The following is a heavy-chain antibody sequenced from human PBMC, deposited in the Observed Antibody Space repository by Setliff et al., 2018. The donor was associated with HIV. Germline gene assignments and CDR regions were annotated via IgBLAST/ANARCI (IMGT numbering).Heavy chain of an antibody. V-gene: IGHV4-61*02. CDR3: ARVGLPYNSGRLDQ. Sequence: PSETLSLTCTVSGGSINSGAYLWAWIRQPAGKGLEWIGRIYTSGSTKYNPSLKSRLTISVDKSKNQFSLKLTSVTAADTAVYYCARVGLPYNSGRLDQWGQGSLVTVSS. CDR1: GGSINSGAYL. D-gene: IGHD5-18*01. J-gene: IGHJ4*02. CDR2: IYTSGST.